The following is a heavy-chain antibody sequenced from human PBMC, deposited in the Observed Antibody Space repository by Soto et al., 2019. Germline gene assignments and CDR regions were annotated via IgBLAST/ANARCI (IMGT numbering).Heavy chain of an antibody. CDR2: IGTVVTTV. CDR1: GFPFSTYS. J-gene: IGHJ4*02. CDR3: ARGSSWLDD. Sequence: EEQLVESGGGLVQPGGSLRLSCAASGFPFSTYSMNWLRQAPGKGLEWVAFIGTVVTTVYYADSVRGRFTISRDNAKNSLYLQMNSLRGEDTAVYYCARGSSWLDDWGQGTLVTVSS. D-gene: IGHD6-13*01. V-gene: IGHV3-48*01.